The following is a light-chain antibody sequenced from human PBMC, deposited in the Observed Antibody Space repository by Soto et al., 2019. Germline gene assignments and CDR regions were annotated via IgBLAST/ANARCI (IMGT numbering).Light chain of an antibody. CDR2: TAS. V-gene: IGKV1-12*01. CDR1: QAIGTW. J-gene: IGKJ1*01. Sequence: DIQMTQSPSSVSASVGDRVTITCRASQAIGTWLAWYQQKPGKAPNLLIYTASTLQHGVPSRFSGSGSGTDFTLTISSLQPDDFATYYCQQFIDGWTFGQGTKVDIK. CDR3: QQFIDGWT.